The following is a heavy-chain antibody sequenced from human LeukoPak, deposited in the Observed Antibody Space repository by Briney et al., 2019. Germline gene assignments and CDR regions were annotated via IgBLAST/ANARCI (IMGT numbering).Heavy chain of an antibody. V-gene: IGHV3-21*01. CDR3: AKGKNGDYAGPIDY. D-gene: IGHD4-17*01. Sequence: GGSLRLSCAASGFTFSSYWMSWVRQAPGKGLEWVSSISSSSSYIYYADSVKGRFTISRDNAKNSLYLQMNSLRAEDTAVYYCAKGKNGDYAGPIDYWGQGTLVTVSS. J-gene: IGHJ4*02. CDR1: GFTFSSYW. CDR2: ISSSSSYI.